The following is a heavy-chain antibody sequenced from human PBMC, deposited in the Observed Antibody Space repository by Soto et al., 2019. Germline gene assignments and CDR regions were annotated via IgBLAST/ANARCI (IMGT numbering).Heavy chain of an antibody. CDR3: AKSRHDFSSASDY. CDR2: TSGSGGST. J-gene: IGHJ4*02. D-gene: IGHD3-3*01. CDR1: GFTFSSYA. V-gene: IGHV3-23*01. Sequence: EVQLLESGGGLEQPGGSLRLSCVASGFTFSSYAMNWVRQAPGKGLEWVSGTSGSGGSTYYADSVQGRFTISRDNSKNTLYRQMNSLRAEDTAVYYCAKSRHDFSSASDYWGQGTLVTVSS.